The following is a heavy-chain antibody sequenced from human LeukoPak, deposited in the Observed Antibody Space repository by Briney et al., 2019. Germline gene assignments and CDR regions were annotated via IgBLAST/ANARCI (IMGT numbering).Heavy chain of an antibody. Sequence: PSETLSLTCTVSGGSISSYYWSWIRQPAGKGLEWIGRIYTSGSTNYNPSLKSRVTMSVDTSKNQFSLKQSSVTAADTAVYYCAREITGYSSGWYLNYWGQGTLVTVSS. CDR3: AREITGYSSGWYLNY. D-gene: IGHD6-19*01. CDR2: IYTSGST. J-gene: IGHJ4*02. V-gene: IGHV4-4*07. CDR1: GGSISSYY.